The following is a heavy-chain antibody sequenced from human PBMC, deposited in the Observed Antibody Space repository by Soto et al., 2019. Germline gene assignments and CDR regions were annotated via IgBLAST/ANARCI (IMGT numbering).Heavy chain of an antibody. D-gene: IGHD2-21*02. Sequence: GESLKISCKGSGYSFTIYWIGWVRQMPGKGLEWMGIIYPGDSDTRYSPSFQGQVTISADKSISTAYLQWSSLKASDTAMYYCARRYXGGDCYLGDYYYYGMDVWGQGTTVTVSS. CDR2: IYPGDSDT. CDR1: GYSFTIYW. CDR3: ARRYXGGDCYLGDYYYYGMDV. J-gene: IGHJ6*02. V-gene: IGHV5-51*01.